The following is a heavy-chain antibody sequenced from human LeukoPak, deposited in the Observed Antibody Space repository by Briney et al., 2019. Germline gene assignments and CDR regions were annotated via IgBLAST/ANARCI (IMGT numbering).Heavy chain of an antibody. CDR2: TTQSGESS. D-gene: IGHD2-21*02. CDR3: ARESGGDWGYFDD. CDR1: GFTFSNKA. V-gene: IGHV3-23*01. J-gene: IGHJ4*02. Sequence: AGGSLRLSCVASGFTFSNKAMSWVRQAPGMGLEWVTSTTQSGESSGYADSVKGRFTISRDNSKNTLFLQMDSLRVEDTATYYCARESGGDWGYFDDWGQGTLVTVSS.